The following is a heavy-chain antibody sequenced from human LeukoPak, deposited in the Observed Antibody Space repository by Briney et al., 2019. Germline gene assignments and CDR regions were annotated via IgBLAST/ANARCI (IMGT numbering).Heavy chain of an antibody. V-gene: IGHV3-53*01. CDR2: IYSGGAI. CDR1: GFAFGSNY. Sequence: GGSLRLSCVASGFAFGSNYMSWVRQAPGKGLEWVSLIYSGGAIRYADSVKGRFTISRDCSKNTLFLQMNDLTVEDTARYYCARRPGNWGQGVLVTVSS. J-gene: IGHJ4*02. CDR3: ARRPGN. D-gene: IGHD1-14*01.